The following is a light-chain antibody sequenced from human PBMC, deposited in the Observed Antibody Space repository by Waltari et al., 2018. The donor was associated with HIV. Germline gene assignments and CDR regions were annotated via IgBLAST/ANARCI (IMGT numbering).Light chain of an antibody. CDR3: QQYNKWPET. CDR1: QSVSTN. CDR2: GAS. Sequence: IVMPQSPATLSVSPGERATLSCRASQSVSTNLAWYQQKPGQAPRLLISGASTRATGLPARFSGSGSGTEFTLTISSLQSEDFAVYYCQQYNKWPETFGQGTKVEIK. V-gene: IGKV3-15*01. J-gene: IGKJ1*01.